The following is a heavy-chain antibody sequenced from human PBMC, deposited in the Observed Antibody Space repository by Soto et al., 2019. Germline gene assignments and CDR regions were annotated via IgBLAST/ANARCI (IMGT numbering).Heavy chain of an antibody. CDR3: ARVMRFLEWLPPYYYYMDV. D-gene: IGHD3-3*01. Sequence: SETLSLTCAVYGGSFSGYYWSWIRQPPGKGLEWIGEINHSGSTNYNPSLKSRVTISVDTSKNQFSLKLSSVTAADTAVYYCARVMRFLEWLPPYYYYMDVWGKGTTVTVSS. J-gene: IGHJ6*03. CDR2: INHSGST. CDR1: GGSFSGYY. V-gene: IGHV4-34*01.